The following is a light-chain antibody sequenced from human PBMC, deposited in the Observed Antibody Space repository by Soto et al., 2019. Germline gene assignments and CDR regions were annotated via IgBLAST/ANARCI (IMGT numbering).Light chain of an antibody. CDR1: SGSIATYY. V-gene: IGLV6-57*04. J-gene: IGLJ2*01. Sequence: NFMLTQPNSVSESPGKTVTISCTRSSGSIATYYVQWYQQRPGSAPTTVIYEDDQRPSGVPDRFSGSIDSSSNSASLTISGLKTEDEADYYCQSYDSGNLVVFGGGTKVTVL. CDR3: QSYDSGNLVV. CDR2: EDD.